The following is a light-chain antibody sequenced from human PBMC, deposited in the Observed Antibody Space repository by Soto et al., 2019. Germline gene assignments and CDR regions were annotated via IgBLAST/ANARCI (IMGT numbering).Light chain of an antibody. CDR3: CSYAGSSSRVV. CDR2: EDN. Sequence: QSVLTQPASVSGSPGQSITISCTGTSSDVGNYNLVSWYQQHPGKAPKLMIYEDNKRPSGFSNRFSGSKSGNTASLTISGLQAEDEADYYCCSYAGSSSRVVFGGGTKLTVL. J-gene: IGLJ2*01. V-gene: IGLV2-23*01. CDR1: SSDVGNYNL.